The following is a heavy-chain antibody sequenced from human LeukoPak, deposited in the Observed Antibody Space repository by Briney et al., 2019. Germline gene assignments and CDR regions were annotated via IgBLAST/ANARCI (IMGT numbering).Heavy chain of an antibody. Sequence: SETLSLTCAVYGGSFSGYYWSWIRQPPGKGLEWIGEINHSGSTNYNPSLKSRVTISVDTSKNQFSLKLSSVAAADTAVYYCARIRSRKWGFDYWGQGTLVTVSX. J-gene: IGHJ4*02. V-gene: IGHV4-34*01. D-gene: IGHD1-26*01. CDR3: ARIRSRKWGFDY. CDR1: GGSFSGYY. CDR2: INHSGST.